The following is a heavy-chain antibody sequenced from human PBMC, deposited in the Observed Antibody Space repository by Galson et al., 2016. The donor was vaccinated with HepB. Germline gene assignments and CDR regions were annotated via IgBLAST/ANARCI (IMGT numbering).Heavy chain of an antibody. Sequence: QSGAEVKKPGESLKISCKTSGFSFATHWIAWVRQMPGKGLEWMGIIYAGDSETRYSTPFQGQVTISVDKSTAVAYLQWNSLKASDSAMYYCARQRRNYGMDVWGQGTTVTVSS. CDR1: GFSFATHW. D-gene: IGHD1-1*01. V-gene: IGHV5-51*01. CDR3: ARQRRNYGMDV. J-gene: IGHJ6*02. CDR2: IYAGDSET.